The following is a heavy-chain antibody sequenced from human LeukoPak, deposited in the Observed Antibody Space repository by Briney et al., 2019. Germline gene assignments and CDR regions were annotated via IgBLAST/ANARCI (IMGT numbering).Heavy chain of an antibody. Sequence: SETLSLTCAVSGGSISSSNWWSWVRQPPGKGLEWIGEIYHSGSTNYNPSLKSRVTISVDKSKNQFPLKLSSVTAADTAVYYCARIGDPYYYYMDVWGKGTTVTVSS. J-gene: IGHJ6*03. CDR2: IYHSGST. CDR3: ARIGDPYYYYMDV. V-gene: IGHV4-4*02. CDR1: GGSISSSNW. D-gene: IGHD3-10*01.